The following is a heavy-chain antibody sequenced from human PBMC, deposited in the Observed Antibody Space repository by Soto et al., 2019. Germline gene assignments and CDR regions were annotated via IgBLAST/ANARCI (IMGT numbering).Heavy chain of an antibody. CDR3: ARDEKSVAGFYFDY. CDR1: GYTFTSYC. D-gene: IGHD6-19*01. CDR2: ISAYNDNT. V-gene: IGHV1-18*01. Sequence: ASVKVSCKASGYTFTSYCISWVRQAPARGLEWMGWISAYNDNTNYAQKLQGRVTMTTDTSTSTAYMELRSLRSDDTAVYYCARDEKSVAGFYFDYWGQGTLVTVSS. J-gene: IGHJ4*02.